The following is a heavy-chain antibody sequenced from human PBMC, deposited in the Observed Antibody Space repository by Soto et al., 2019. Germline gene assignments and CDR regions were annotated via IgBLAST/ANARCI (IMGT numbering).Heavy chain of an antibody. J-gene: IGHJ4*02. CDR3: ARDLRISMVRGATDY. V-gene: IGHV3-74*01. Sequence: GGSLRLSCAASGFTFSSYWMHWVRQAPGKGLVWVSRISGDGSGTSYADSVKGRFTISRDNAKNMLYLQMNTLRVEDTAVYYCARDLRISMVRGATDYWGQGTLVTVSS. CDR2: ISGDGSGT. CDR1: GFTFSSYW. D-gene: IGHD3-10*01.